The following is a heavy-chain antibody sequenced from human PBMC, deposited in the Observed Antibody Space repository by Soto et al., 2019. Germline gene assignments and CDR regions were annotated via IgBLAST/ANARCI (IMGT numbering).Heavy chain of an antibody. D-gene: IGHD5-12*01. CDR3: AKDLYSGRYFDY. Sequence: SLRLSCAASGFTFSSYAMYWVRQAPGKGLEWVSSISASGGSTHYADSVKGRFTISRENSKNTLFLQMNSLRAEDTAVYYCAKDLYSGRYFDYWGQGTLVTVSS. CDR1: GFTFSSYA. J-gene: IGHJ4*02. V-gene: IGHV3-23*01. CDR2: ISASGGST.